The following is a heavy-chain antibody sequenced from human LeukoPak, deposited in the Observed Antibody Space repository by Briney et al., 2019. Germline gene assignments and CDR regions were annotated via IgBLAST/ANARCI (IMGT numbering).Heavy chain of an antibody. CDR2: IYTGGIT. J-gene: IGHJ4*02. D-gene: IGHD1-14*01. V-gene: IGHV3-66*01. Sequence: GGSLRLSCAASGFIVSDSYMSWVRQAPGRGLEWVSVIYTGGITKYADSVMGRFTISRDNSKSTVYLQMNNLSDEDTGVYFCARENLVHWGQGTLVIVSS. CDR1: GFIVSDSY. CDR3: ARENLVH.